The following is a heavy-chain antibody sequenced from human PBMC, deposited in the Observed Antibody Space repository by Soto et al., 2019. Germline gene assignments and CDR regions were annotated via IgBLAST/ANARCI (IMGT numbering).Heavy chain of an antibody. V-gene: IGHV5-51*01. CDR3: ARHQDYSNYGGLDYYYGMDV. D-gene: IGHD4-4*01. J-gene: IGHJ6*02. CDR1: GYSFTSYW. Sequence: GESLKISCKGSGYSFTSYWIGWVRQMPGKGLEWMGIIYPGDSDTRYSPSFQGQGTISADKSISTAYLQWSSLKASDTAMYYCARHQDYSNYGGLDYYYGMDVWGQGTTVTVSS. CDR2: IYPGDSDT.